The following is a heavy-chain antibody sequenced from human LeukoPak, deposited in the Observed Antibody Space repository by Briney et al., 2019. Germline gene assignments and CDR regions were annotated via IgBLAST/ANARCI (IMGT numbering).Heavy chain of an antibody. CDR2: VWPDYSEA. CDR1: GYIFTSSY. Sequence: GESLKISCKGSGYIFTSSYIAWVRQMPGKGLEWMGIVWPDYSEAMYSPSFEGQATISADKSISTAYLQWSSLKASDTAVYYCAKLVGDGHGTSGYYFDYWGQGTLVTVSS. CDR3: AKLVGDGHGTSGYYFDY. D-gene: IGHD3-22*01. J-gene: IGHJ4*02. V-gene: IGHV5-51*01.